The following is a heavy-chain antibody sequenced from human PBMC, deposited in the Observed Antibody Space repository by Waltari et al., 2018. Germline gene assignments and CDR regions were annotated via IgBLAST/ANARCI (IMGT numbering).Heavy chain of an antibody. CDR2: INHSGST. CDR1: GGSFSGYY. V-gene: IGHV4-34*01. CDR3: ARSYSSGWSPVLGAFDI. J-gene: IGHJ3*02. Sequence: QVQLQQWGAGLLKPSETLSLTCAVYGGSFSGYYWSWIRQPPGKGLEWIGEINHSGSTNYNPSLKSRITISVDTSKNQFSLKLSSVTAADTAVYYCARSYSSGWSPVLGAFDIWGQGTMVTVSS. D-gene: IGHD6-19*01.